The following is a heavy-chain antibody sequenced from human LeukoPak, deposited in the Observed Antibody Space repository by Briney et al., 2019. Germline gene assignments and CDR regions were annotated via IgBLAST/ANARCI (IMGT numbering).Heavy chain of an antibody. Sequence: GGSLRLSCAASGFTFSSYSMNWVRQAPGKGVEGISYISETSSFMYYADSVKGRFTISRDNAKNSLYLQMSSLRAEDTAVYYCAKEGGYYYGSTDYGGQGTLVTVSS. D-gene: IGHD3-10*01. CDR3: AKEGGYYYGSTDY. CDR2: ISETSSFM. V-gene: IGHV3-48*01. CDR1: GFTFSSYS. J-gene: IGHJ4*02.